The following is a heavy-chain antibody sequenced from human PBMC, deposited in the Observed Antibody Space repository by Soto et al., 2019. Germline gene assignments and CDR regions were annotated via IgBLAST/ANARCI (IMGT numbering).Heavy chain of an antibody. Sequence: QVQLVESGGGVVQPGRSLRLSCAASGFTVSSYAMHWVRQAPGKGLEWVAVISYDGSNKYYADSVKGRFTISRDNSKNTLYLRRNSLRAEDTAVYSCARDREGGWLVISHDFDYWGQGTVVTVSS. V-gene: IGHV3-30-3*01. J-gene: IGHJ4*02. CDR2: ISYDGSNK. CDR1: GFTVSSYA. D-gene: IGHD6-19*01. CDR3: ARDREGGWLVISHDFDY.